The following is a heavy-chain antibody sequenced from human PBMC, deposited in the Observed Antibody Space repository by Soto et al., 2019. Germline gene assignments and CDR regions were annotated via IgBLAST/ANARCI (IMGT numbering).Heavy chain of an antibody. D-gene: IGHD5-12*01. CDR2: INHSGST. J-gene: IGHJ4*02. CDR1: GESFSGYY. Sequence: PSETLSLTCAVYGESFSGYYWSWIRQPPGKGLEWIGEINHSGSTNYNPSLKSRVTMSVDTSKNQFSLKLSSVTAADTAMYYCAGNIVATISSFDFWAQGTLVTVSS. CDR3: AGNIVATISSFDF. V-gene: IGHV4-34*01.